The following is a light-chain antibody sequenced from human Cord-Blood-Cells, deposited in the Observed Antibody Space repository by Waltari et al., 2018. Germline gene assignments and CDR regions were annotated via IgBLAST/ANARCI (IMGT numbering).Light chain of an antibody. CDR1: SSDVGGYNY. V-gene: IGLV2-11*01. Sequence: QSALTQPRSVSGSPGQSVTIPCTGTSSDVGGYNYVSWHQQTPGKAPKLMIYDVSKRPSGVPDRFSGSKSVNTSSLTIAGLQADDEADYYCCSYAGSYTWVFGGGTKLTVL. CDR3: CSYAGSYTWV. J-gene: IGLJ3*02. CDR2: DVS.